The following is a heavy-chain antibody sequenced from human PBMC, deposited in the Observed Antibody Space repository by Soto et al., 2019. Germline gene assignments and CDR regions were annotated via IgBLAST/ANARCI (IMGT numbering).Heavy chain of an antibody. Sequence: TGGSLRLSCAASGFTVSSNYMSWVRQAPGKGLEWVSVIYSGGSTYYADSVKGRFTISRDNSKNTLYLQMNSLRAEDTAVYYCARARGAAPPAPRAYYGMDVWGQGTTVTVSS. D-gene: IGHD6-6*01. CDR3: ARARGAAPPAPRAYYGMDV. V-gene: IGHV3-53*01. J-gene: IGHJ6*02. CDR1: GFTVSSNY. CDR2: IYSGGST.